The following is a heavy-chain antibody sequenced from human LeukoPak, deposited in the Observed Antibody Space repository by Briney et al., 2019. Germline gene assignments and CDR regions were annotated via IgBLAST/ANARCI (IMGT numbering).Heavy chain of an antibody. CDR1: GFTFSNAW. Sequence: GSLRLSCAASGFTFSNAWMSWVRQPPGKGLEWIGEIYHSGSTNYIPSLKSRVTISVDKSKNQFSLRLSSVTAADTAVYYCASKWLGLNYWGQGTLVTVSS. J-gene: IGHJ4*02. CDR3: ASKWLGLNY. D-gene: IGHD6-19*01. V-gene: IGHV4-4*02. CDR2: IYHSGST.